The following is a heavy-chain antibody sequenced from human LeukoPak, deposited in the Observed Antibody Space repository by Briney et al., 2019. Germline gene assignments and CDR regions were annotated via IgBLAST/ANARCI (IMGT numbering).Heavy chain of an antibody. CDR1: EFTFSSYE. D-gene: IGHD3-10*02. Sequence: GGSLRLSCVASEFTFSSYEMNWVRQAPGKGLEWVSYISSSGSTIYYADSVKGRFTISRGNAKNSLYLQMNSLRAEDTAVYYCAELGITMIGGVWGKGTTVTISS. J-gene: IGHJ6*04. CDR3: AELGITMIGGV. CDR2: ISSSGSTI. V-gene: IGHV3-48*03.